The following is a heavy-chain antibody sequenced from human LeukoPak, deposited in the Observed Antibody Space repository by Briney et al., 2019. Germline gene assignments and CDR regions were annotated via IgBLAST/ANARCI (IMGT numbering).Heavy chain of an antibody. CDR3: AIMHPYYDGNGYWVQ. J-gene: IGHJ4*02. Sequence: PGGSLRLSCAASGFTFSSYAMSWVRQAPGKGLEWVSGISVSGTSKSNADSVKGRFTISRDNPRNTLYLQMNSLRAEDTALYYCAIMHPYYDGNGYWVQWGQGTLVTVSS. V-gene: IGHV3-23*01. D-gene: IGHD3-22*01. CDR2: ISVSGTSK. CDR1: GFTFSSYA.